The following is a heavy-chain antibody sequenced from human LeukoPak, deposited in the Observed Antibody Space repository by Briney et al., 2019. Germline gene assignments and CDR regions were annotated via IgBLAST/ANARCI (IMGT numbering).Heavy chain of an antibody. CDR1: GGSISDYY. V-gene: IGHV4-4*07. Sequence: SETLSLTCTVSGGSISDYYWTWIRQPAGKGLEWIGRIYTSGSTNYNPSLKSRVTMSVDTSKNQFSLKLSSVTAADTAVYYCARIGRDDSSGYGGCADYWGQGTLVTVSS. CDR3: ARIGRDDSSGYGGCADY. D-gene: IGHD3-22*01. J-gene: IGHJ4*02. CDR2: IYTSGST.